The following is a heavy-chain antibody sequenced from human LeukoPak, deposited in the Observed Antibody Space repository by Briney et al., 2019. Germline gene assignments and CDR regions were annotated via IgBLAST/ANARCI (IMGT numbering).Heavy chain of an antibody. CDR3: ARTGTLRGYYDY. Sequence: PSQTLSLTCTVSGGSISSGGYYWSWIRQHPGKGLEWIGYIYYSGSTYYNPSLKSRVTISVDTSKNQFSLRLSSVTAADTAVYYCARTGTLRGYYDYWGQGTLVTVSS. J-gene: IGHJ4*02. D-gene: IGHD3-10*01. CDR1: GGSISSGGYY. CDR2: IYYSGST. V-gene: IGHV4-31*03.